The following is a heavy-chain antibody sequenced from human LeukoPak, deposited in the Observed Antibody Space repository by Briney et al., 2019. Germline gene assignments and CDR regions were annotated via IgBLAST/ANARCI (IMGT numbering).Heavy chain of an antibody. CDR1: GFTFSSYS. V-gene: IGHV3-21*01. Sequence: GGSLRLSCAAPGFTFSSYSMNWVRQAPGKGLEWVSSIISSRSYIYYADSVKGRFTISRDNAKNSLYLQMNSLRAEDTAVYYCARDPYYYDSSGSIGNGYYGMDVWGQGTTVTVSS. J-gene: IGHJ6*02. CDR3: ARDPYYYDSSGSIGNGYYGMDV. CDR2: IISSRSYI. D-gene: IGHD3-22*01.